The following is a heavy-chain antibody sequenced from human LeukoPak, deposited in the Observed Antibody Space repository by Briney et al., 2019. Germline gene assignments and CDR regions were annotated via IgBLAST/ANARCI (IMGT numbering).Heavy chain of an antibody. CDR3: VRDPSYGSSWYYYMDV. CDR1: EFTFVRYA. Sequence: GGSLRLSCAASEFTFVRYAMNWVRQAPGKGLEWVSYISSSSFKIGYADSVKGRFTISRDNSKNSLYLQMDSLRDEDTAVYYCVRDPSYGSSWYYYMDVWGKGTTVTVSS. CDR2: ISSSSFKI. J-gene: IGHJ6*03. D-gene: IGHD6-13*01. V-gene: IGHV3-48*02.